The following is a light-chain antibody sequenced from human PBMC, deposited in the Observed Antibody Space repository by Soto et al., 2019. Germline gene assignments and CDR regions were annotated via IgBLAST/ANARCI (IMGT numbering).Light chain of an antibody. V-gene: IGLV2-8*01. CDR3: TSYTGSYTVV. CDR1: SSDIGTYDY. J-gene: IGLJ2*01. Sequence: QSALTQPPSASGSLGQSVTISCTGTSSDIGTYDYVSWYQQHPGRAPKLIIFEVSKRPLGVPDRFSGSKSGNTASLIVSGLQPDDEAEYHCTSYTGSYTVVFGGGTKLTVL. CDR2: EVS.